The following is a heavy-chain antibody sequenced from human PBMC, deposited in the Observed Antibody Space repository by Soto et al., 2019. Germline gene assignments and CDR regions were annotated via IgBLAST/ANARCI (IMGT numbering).Heavy chain of an antibody. D-gene: IGHD6-6*01. V-gene: IGHV3-33*01. CDR3: ARGLRSVLDY. Sequence: QVQLVESGGGVVQPGGALGLFWVAAGFIFSKFGMHRVRQAPGKGLEWVAVISSDEKIKQYADSVRGRFAISRDNSKNTLYLQMTSLRAEDTAIYYCARGLRSVLDYWGQGTLVTVSS. J-gene: IGHJ4*02. CDR2: ISSDEKIK. CDR1: GFIFSKFG.